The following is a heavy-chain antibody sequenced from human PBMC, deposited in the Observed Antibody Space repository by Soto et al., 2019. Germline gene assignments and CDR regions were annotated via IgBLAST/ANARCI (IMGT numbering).Heavy chain of an antibody. CDR1: GFSLSTSGVG. V-gene: IGHV2-5*02. Sequence: QITLKESGPTLVKPTQTLTLTCTFSGFSLSTSGVGVGWIRQPPGKALEWLALIYWDDDKRYSPPLKSRLTITKDTSKNQVVLTMTNMDPVDTATYYCAHRPFSGWYENYFDYWGQGTLVTVSS. CDR2: IYWDDDK. CDR3: AHRPFSGWYENYFDY. D-gene: IGHD6-19*01. J-gene: IGHJ4*02.